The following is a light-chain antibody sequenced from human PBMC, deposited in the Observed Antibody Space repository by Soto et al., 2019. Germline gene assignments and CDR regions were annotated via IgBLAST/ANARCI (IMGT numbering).Light chain of an antibody. Sequence: QSALTQPASVSGSPGQSITISCTGTSSDVGGSNHVSWYQHHPGKAPKLIIYEVSYRPSGVSNRFSGSKSGYTASLTISGLQAEDEAYYYCNSQASSGIRVFGTGTKVTVL. J-gene: IGLJ1*01. CDR1: SSDVGGSNH. V-gene: IGLV2-14*01. CDR3: NSQASSGIRV. CDR2: EVS.